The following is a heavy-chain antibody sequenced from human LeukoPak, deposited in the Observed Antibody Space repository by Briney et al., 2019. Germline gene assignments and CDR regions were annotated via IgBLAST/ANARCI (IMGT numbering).Heavy chain of an antibody. Sequence: PGGSLRLSCAASGFTFSSYWMSWVRQAPGKGLEWVANIKQDGSEKYYVDSVKGRFTISRDNAKNSLYLQMNSLRAEDTAVYYCARADTAVVWSGAFDIWGQGTMVTVSS. CDR2: IKQDGSEK. V-gene: IGHV3-7*01. D-gene: IGHD5-18*01. J-gene: IGHJ3*02. CDR3: ARADTAVVWSGAFDI. CDR1: GFTFSSYW.